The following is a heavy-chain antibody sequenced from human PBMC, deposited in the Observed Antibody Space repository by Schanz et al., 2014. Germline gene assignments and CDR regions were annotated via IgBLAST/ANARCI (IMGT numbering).Heavy chain of an antibody. CDR2: ISSDGTNK. V-gene: IGHV3-30*03. Sequence: QVQLVESGGGVVQPGRSLRLSCAASGFTFSNFGLHWVRQAPGKGLNWVAVISSDGTNKYYADSVQGRFTLSKDFSKXXXXLQLTSLRPEDXXXXYCARLATSKSRLGDAVDIWGQGTMVTVSS. CDR3: ARLATSKSRLGDAVDI. CDR1: GFTFSNFG. D-gene: IGHD2-8*02. J-gene: IGHJ3*02.